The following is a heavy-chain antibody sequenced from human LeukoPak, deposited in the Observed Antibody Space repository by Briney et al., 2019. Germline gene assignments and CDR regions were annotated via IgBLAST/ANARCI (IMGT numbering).Heavy chain of an antibody. J-gene: IGHJ4*02. CDR1: GFTFSSYA. Sequence: GGSLRLSCAASGFTFSSYAMSWVRQAPGKGREWVSVISGSGGSTYYADSVKGRFTISRDNYKNTLYLQMNSLRAEDTAVYYCAKAAVYDSSGYYYWGQGTLVTVSS. CDR3: AKAAVYDSSGYYY. D-gene: IGHD3-22*01. V-gene: IGHV3-23*01. CDR2: ISGSGGST.